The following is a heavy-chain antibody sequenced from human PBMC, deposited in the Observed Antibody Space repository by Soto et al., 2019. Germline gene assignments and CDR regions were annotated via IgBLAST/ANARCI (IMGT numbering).Heavy chain of an antibody. J-gene: IGHJ4*02. CDR3: VRVAGSASWYETDS. Sequence: SETLSLTCAVSGYSISSGYYWGWIRQPPGKGLEWLGTTYYGASSYYNPSLRSRITILLDASANQLSLKLSSVTAADTAVYFCVRVAGSASWYETDSWGQGILVTVSS. CDR1: GYSISSGYY. CDR2: TYYGASS. V-gene: IGHV4-38-2*01. D-gene: IGHD6-13*01.